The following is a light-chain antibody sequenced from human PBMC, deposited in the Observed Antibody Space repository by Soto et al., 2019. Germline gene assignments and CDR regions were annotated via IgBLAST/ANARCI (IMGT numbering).Light chain of an antibody. CDR2: ASS. CDR3: QESHNDRGT. Sequence: DIQMTQSPSSLSASVGDRVSITCRASQSIGRFLNWYQQKPGKAPKILIYASSTLQSGVPSRFSGSGSGTDFTLTITSLQPEDFATYYCQESHNDRGTFGPGTKVDIK. V-gene: IGKV1-39*01. CDR1: QSIGRF. J-gene: IGKJ1*01.